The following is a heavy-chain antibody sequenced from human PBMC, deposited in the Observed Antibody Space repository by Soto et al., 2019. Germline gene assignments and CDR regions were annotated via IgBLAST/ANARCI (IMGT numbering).Heavy chain of an antibody. CDR3: ASPRT. CDR2: ISYDGSNK. CDR1: GFSFENFA. D-gene: IGHD1-7*01. J-gene: IGHJ4*02. V-gene: IGHV3-30-3*01. Sequence: HPGGSLRLSCVCSGFSFENFAMRWVRQAPGKGLEWVAVISYDGSNKYYADSVKGRFTISRDNSKNTLYLQMNSLRAEDTAVYYCASPRTWGQGTLVTVSS.